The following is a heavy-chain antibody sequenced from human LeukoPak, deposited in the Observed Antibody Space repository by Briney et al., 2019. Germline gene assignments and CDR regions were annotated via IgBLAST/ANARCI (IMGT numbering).Heavy chain of an antibody. CDR1: GFTFSSYG. CDR2: ISYDGSNK. V-gene: IGHV3-30*18. J-gene: IGHJ5*02. Sequence: QSGGSLRLSCAVSGFTFSSYGMHWVRQAPGKGLEWVAVISYDGSNKYYADSVKGRFTISRDNSKKTLYLQMNSLRAEDTAVYYCAKDQSDSRRMRIAAAGYWFDPWGQGTLVTVSS. D-gene: IGHD6-13*01. CDR3: AKDQSDSRRMRIAAAGYWFDP.